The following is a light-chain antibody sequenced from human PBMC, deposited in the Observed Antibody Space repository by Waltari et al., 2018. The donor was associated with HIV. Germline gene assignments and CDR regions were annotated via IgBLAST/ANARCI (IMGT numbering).Light chain of an antibody. J-gene: IGKJ4*01. CDR3: QQYYSTPLT. Sequence: DIVMTQSPDSLAVSLGERATTHCKSSQSVLYSSNNKNYLAWYQQKPGQPPKLLIYWASTRESGVPDRFSGSGSGTDFTLTSSSLQAEDVAVYYCQQYYSTPLTFGGGTTVEIK. CDR1: QSVLYSSNNKNY. V-gene: IGKV4-1*01. CDR2: WAS.